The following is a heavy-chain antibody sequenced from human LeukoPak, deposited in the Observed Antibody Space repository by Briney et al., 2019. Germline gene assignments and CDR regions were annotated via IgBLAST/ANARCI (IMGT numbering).Heavy chain of an antibody. D-gene: IGHD6-13*01. CDR2: ISSSSSYI. CDR1: GFIFSSYN. J-gene: IGHJ4*02. CDR3: ARAAGYRSFLDY. Sequence: PGGSLRLSSAASGFIFSSYNMSWVRQTPGKGLEWVSFISSSSSYIYYADSVKGRFTISRDNAKNSLYLQMNSLRAEDTAVYYCARAAGYRSFLDYWGQGTLVTVSS. V-gene: IGHV3-21*01.